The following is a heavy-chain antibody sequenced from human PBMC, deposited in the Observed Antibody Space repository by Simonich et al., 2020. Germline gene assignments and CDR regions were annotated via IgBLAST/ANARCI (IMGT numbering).Heavy chain of an antibody. V-gene: IGHV4-34*01. Sequence: QVQLQQWGAGLLKPSETLSLTCAVYGGSFSGYYWCWIRQPPGNGLGWIGEINHSVSTHYDPSLQSRVTISVDTSKNQFSLKLSSVTAADTAVYYCARGKGWKNAFDIWGQGTMVTVSS. CDR2: INHSVST. CDR3: ARGKGWKNAFDI. CDR1: GGSFSGYY. J-gene: IGHJ3*02. D-gene: IGHD1-1*01.